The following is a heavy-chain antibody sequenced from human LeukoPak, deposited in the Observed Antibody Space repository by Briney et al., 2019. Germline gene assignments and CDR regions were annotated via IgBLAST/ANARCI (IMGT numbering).Heavy chain of an antibody. CDR1: GGSISGYY. D-gene: IGHD6-19*01. J-gene: IGHJ4*02. Sequence: PSETLSLTCTVSGGSISGYYWSWIRQPPGKGLEWIGYIYSSGRANYSPSLKSRVTISIDTSKNQFSLRLSSVTAADTAVYYCARSPLISSGWLGLGSWGQGILVTVSS. CDR2: IYSSGRA. CDR3: ARSPLISSGWLGLGS. V-gene: IGHV4-59*01.